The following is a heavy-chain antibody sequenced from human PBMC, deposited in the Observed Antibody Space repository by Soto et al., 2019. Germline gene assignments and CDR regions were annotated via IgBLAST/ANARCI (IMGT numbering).Heavy chain of an antibody. CDR3: ARTIYDSDTGPNFQYYFDS. D-gene: IGHD3-22*01. V-gene: IGHV5-10-1*01. J-gene: IGHJ4*02. Sequence: GESLKISCKGSGYSFAGYWITWVRQKPGKGLEGMGRIDPSDSQTYYSPSFRGHVTISVTKSITTVFLQWSSLRASDTAMYVCARTIYDSDTGPNFQYYFDSWGQGTPVTVSS. CDR1: GYSFAGYW. CDR2: IDPSDSQT.